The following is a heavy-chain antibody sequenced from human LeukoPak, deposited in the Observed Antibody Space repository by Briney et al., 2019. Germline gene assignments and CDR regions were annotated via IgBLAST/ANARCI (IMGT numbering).Heavy chain of an antibody. CDR1: GFTFNNFE. J-gene: IGHJ4*02. Sequence: GGSLRLSCAASGFTFNNFEMNWVRQAPGKGLEWVSYISSSGTTIFYADSVKGRFTISRDNAKNSLCLQMNSLRAEDTAVYYCARETDSTLFDYWGQGTLVTVSS. D-gene: IGHD2/OR15-2a*01. CDR3: ARETDSTLFDY. CDR2: ISSSGTTI. V-gene: IGHV3-48*03.